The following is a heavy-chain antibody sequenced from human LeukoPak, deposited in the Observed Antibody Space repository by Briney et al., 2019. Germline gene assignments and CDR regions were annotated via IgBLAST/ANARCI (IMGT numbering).Heavy chain of an antibody. CDR1: GFTFSSYG. V-gene: IGHV3-30*18. J-gene: IGHJ3*02. D-gene: IGHD3-22*01. Sequence: GGSLRLSCAASGFTFSSYGMHWVRQAPGKGLEWVAVISYDGSNKYYADSVKGRFTISRDNSKNTLYLQMNSLRAEDTAVYYCAKGGKSNLHYDSSGYYSDAFDIWGQGTMVTVSS. CDR3: AKGGKSNLHYDSSGYYSDAFDI. CDR2: ISYDGSNK.